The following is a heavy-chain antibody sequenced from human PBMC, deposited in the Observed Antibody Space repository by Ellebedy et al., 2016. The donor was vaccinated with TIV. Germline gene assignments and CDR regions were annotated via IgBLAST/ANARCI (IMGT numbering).Heavy chain of an antibody. CDR1: GFSFSTFT. D-gene: IGHD7-27*01. V-gene: IGHV3-7*01. Sequence: GESLKISCEASGFSFSTFTMGWVRQSPGKGLEWVASMNPDGSSKSYMDSVRGRFIISRDNTAKSLYLQMHSLRVEDTAIYYCAKDPNWGSGYWGQGTLVTVSS. CDR3: AKDPNWGSGY. J-gene: IGHJ4*02. CDR2: MNPDGSSK.